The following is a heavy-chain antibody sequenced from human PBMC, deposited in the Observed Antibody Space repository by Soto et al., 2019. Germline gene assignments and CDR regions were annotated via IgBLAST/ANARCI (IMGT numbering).Heavy chain of an antibody. V-gene: IGHV1-69*12. CDR3: ARTNTAMVTGWFDP. CDR2: IIPIFGTA. D-gene: IGHD5-18*01. CDR1: GGTFSSYA. J-gene: IGHJ5*02. Sequence: QVQLVQSGAEVKKPGSSVKVSCKASGGTFSSYAISWVRQAPGQGLEWMGGIIPIFGTATYAQKFQGRVTITADESTSTAYMELSSLRSEDTAMYYCARTNTAMVTGWFDPWGQGTLVTVSS.